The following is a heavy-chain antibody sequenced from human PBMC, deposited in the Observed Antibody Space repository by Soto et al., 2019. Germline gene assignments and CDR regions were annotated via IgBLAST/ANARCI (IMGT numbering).Heavy chain of an antibody. CDR1: GFTFSSYG. CDR3: AKEGSDYDILTGSGYYGMDV. Sequence: QVQLVESGGGVVQPGRSLRLSCAASGFTFSSYGMHWVRQAPGKGLAWVAVISYDGSNKYYADSVKGRFTISRDNSKKTLYLQMTSLRAEDTAVYYCAKEGSDYDILTGSGYYGMDVWGQGTTVTVSS. D-gene: IGHD3-9*01. CDR2: ISYDGSNK. J-gene: IGHJ6*02. V-gene: IGHV3-30*18.